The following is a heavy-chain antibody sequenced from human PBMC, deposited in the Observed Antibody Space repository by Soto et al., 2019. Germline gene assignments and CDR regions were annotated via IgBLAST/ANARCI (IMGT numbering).Heavy chain of an antibody. D-gene: IGHD2-2*01. J-gene: IGHJ6*03. Sequence: GAWKRKPPGNGLGWIRIIYYSGSTYYNPSLKSRVTISVGTSKNQFSLKLSSVTAADTAVYYCASQFRYCSSTTCYDGPDYYYDTAVWGKRTTVT. CDR2: IYYSGST. V-gene: IGHV4-39*01. CDR3: ASQFRYCSSTTCYDGPDYYYDTAV.